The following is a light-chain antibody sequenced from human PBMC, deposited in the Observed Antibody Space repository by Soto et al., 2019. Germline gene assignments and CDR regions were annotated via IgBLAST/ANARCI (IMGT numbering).Light chain of an antibody. V-gene: IGKV3-20*01. Sequence: EFVLTQSPGTLSLSPGERATLSCRASQSVSSNYLAWYQRKPGQAPILLIYGASNRATGIPNRFSGSGSGTDFTLTITRLEPEDFVVYYCQQYGSSPPTFGQGTKVEI. CDR2: GAS. J-gene: IGKJ1*01. CDR3: QQYGSSPPT. CDR1: QSVSSNY.